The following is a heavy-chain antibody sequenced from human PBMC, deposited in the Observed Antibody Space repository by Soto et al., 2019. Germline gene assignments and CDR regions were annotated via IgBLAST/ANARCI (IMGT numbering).Heavy chain of an antibody. CDR2: ISYSEST. CDR1: GDSISSRGYH. V-gene: IGHV4-31*03. J-gene: IGHJ4*02. CDR3: AGGNDYAKIGY. Sequence: SETLSLTCTVSGDSISSRGYHCSWIRQFPGKGLEWIGYISYSESTDYNPSLKSRVTISADTSKNQFSLKLSSVTAADTAVYYCAGGNDYAKIGYWGQGAQVTSP. D-gene: IGHD4-17*01.